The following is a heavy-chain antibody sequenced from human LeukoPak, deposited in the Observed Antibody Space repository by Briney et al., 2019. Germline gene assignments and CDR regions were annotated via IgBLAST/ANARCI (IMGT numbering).Heavy chain of an antibody. CDR1: GFTFSSYG. CDR2: ITVSGDST. Sequence: GRSLRLSCAASGFTFSSYGMNWVRQAPGKGLEWVSTITVSGDSTYYADSVKGRFTISRDNSQNTLYLQMNSLGAEDTAVYYCAKDLGIAAVGTVYWGQGTLVTVSS. V-gene: IGHV3-23*01. CDR3: AKDLGIAAVGTVY. D-gene: IGHD6-13*01. J-gene: IGHJ4*02.